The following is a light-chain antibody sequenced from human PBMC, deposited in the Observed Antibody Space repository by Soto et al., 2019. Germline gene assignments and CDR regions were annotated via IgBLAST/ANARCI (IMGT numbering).Light chain of an antibody. CDR2: EVS. V-gene: IGLV2-8*01. CDR3: SSYAGSNNPVV. J-gene: IGLJ2*01. Sequence: QSALTQPPSASGSPGQSVTISCTGTSSDVGGYNYVSWYQHHPGKAPKLMIYEVSKRPSGVPDRFSGSKSGNTASLTVSWLQAEDEADYYCSSYAGSNNPVVFGGGTKVTVL. CDR1: SSDVGGYNY.